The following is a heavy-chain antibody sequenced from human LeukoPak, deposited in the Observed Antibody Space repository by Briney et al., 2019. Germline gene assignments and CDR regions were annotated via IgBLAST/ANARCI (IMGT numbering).Heavy chain of an antibody. CDR2: TSGSGGSI. D-gene: IGHD1-26*01. J-gene: IGHJ4*02. CDR1: GFTFASYA. V-gene: IGHV3-23*01. CDR3: AKMSGTFRPLDY. Sequence: GGSLRLSCAASGFTFASYAMNWVRQAPGKGLEWVSTTSGSGGSIYYADSVKGRFTISRDNSKNTLYLQMNSLRVEDTAVYYCAKMSGTFRPLDYWGQGTLVTVSS.